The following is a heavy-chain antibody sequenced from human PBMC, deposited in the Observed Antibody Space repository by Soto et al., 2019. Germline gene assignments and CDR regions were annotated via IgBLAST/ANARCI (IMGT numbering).Heavy chain of an antibody. Sequence: PGGSLRLSCAASGFTFSSYAMSWVRQAPGKGLEWVSIISGSGGSTYYADSVKGRFTISRDNSKNTLYLQMNSLRAEDTAVYYCAKDPHGDYLLNWFAPWGQGTLVTVSS. D-gene: IGHD4-17*01. CDR3: AKDPHGDYLLNWFAP. CDR2: ISGSGGST. J-gene: IGHJ5*02. CDR1: GFTFSSYA. V-gene: IGHV3-23*01.